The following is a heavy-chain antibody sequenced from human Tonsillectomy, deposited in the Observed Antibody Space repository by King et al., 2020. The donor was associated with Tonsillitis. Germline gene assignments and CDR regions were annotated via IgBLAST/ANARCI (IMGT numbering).Heavy chain of an antibody. CDR3: ARVRCSSTSCYTVRWFDP. CDR1: GYTFTGYY. D-gene: IGHD2-2*02. Sequence: QLVQSGAEVKKPGASVKVSCKASGYTFTGYYMHWVRQAPGQGLEWMGWINPNSGGTNYAQKFQGRVTMTGDTSISTAYMELSRLRSDDTAVYYCARVRCSSTSCYTVRWFDPWGQGTLVTVSS. J-gene: IGHJ5*02. V-gene: IGHV1-2*02. CDR2: INPNSGGT.